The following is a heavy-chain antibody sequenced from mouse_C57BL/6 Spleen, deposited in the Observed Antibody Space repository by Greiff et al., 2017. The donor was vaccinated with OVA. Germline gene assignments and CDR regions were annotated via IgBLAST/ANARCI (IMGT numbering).Heavy chain of an antibody. V-gene: IGHV1-50*01. CDR2: IDPSDSYT. D-gene: IGHD1-1*01. CDR3: ARRYSSSRYWYFDV. Sequence: QVQLQQPGAELVKPGASVKLSCKASGYTFTSYWMQWVKQRPGPGLEWIGEIDPSDSYTKYNQKFKGKATLTVDTSSSTPYMQLSSLTSEDSAVDYSARRYSSSRYWYFDVWGTGTTVTVSS. J-gene: IGHJ1*03. CDR1: GYTFTSYW.